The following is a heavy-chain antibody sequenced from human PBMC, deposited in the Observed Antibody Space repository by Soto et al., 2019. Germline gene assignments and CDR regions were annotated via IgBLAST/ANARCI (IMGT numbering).Heavy chain of an antibody. D-gene: IGHD3-10*01. Sequence: PSLTCTVSGDSMSGFYWSWIRQTPGKGLEWIGYINYVGRTSYYSPSLQSRVTISLDSSKNQFSLILSSVTAADTAVYFCARFRRNYFDYWGQGTQVTVSS. V-gene: IGHV4-59*01. CDR3: ARFRRNYFDY. J-gene: IGHJ4*02. CDR1: GDSMSGFY. CDR2: INYVGRT.